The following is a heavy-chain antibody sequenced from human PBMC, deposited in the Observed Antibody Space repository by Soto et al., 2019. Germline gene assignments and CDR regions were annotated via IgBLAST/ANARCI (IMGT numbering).Heavy chain of an antibody. J-gene: IGHJ5*02. CDR3: ARGHGSGRELGFDP. Sequence: ASVKVSCKASGGTFSSYAISWVRQAPGQGLEWMGGIIPIFGTANYAQKFQGRVTITADKSTSTAYMELSSLRSEDTAVYYCARGHGSGRELGFDPWGQGTLVTVSS. CDR1: GGTFSSYA. V-gene: IGHV1-69*06. CDR2: IIPIFGTA. D-gene: IGHD3-3*02.